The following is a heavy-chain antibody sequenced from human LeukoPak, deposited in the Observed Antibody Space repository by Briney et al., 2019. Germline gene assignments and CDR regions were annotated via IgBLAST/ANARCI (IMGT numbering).Heavy chain of an antibody. CDR3: SRVSSYCRRTSCTGEY. J-gene: IGHJ4*02. D-gene: IGHD2-2*01. CDR2: ISSSSSYK. V-gene: IGHV3-21*01. Sequence: PGGSLRLSCAASGFTFSTYSMNWVREAPGKGLEWGSSISSSSSYKYYADSVKSRFTISSDYAKNSLYLQMNSLRDEDTPVYCSSRVSSYCRRTSCTGEYCGERALVTVSS. CDR1: GFTFSTYS.